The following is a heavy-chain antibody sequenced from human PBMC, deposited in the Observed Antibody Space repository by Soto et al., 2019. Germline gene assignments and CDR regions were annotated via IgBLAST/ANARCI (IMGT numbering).Heavy chain of an antibody. V-gene: IGHV3-15*01. Sequence: EVQLVESGGGLVEPGGSLRLSCAASRFTFTNAWMSWVRQAPGKGLEWVGRIKSKVDGGTIAYGAPVKGRFTISRDDSKHTLYLQMNSLKIEDTAVYFCGDLDGSYFDMDVWGQGTTVTVSS. CDR1: RFTFTNAW. J-gene: IGHJ6*02. CDR3: GDLDGSYFDMDV. D-gene: IGHD3-10*01. CDR2: IKSKVDGGTI.